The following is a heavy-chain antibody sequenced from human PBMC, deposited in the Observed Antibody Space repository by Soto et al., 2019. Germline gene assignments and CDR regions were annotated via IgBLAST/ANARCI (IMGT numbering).Heavy chain of an antibody. J-gene: IGHJ4*02. D-gene: IGHD3-10*01. CDR1: GFTFSSYW. Sequence: PGGSLRLSCAASGFTFSSYWMSWVRQAPGKGLEWVANIKQDGSEKYYVDSVKGRFTISRDNAKNSLYLQINSLRAEDTAVYYCARGQSLGELLTDFWGQGALVTVS. V-gene: IGHV3-7*01. CDR2: IKQDGSEK. CDR3: ARGQSLGELLTDF.